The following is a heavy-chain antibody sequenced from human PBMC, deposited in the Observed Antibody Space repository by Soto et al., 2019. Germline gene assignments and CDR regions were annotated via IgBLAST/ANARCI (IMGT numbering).Heavy chain of an antibody. D-gene: IGHD3-3*01. J-gene: IGHJ4*02. Sequence: EVQLVESGGGLIQPGGSLRLSCAASGFTVSDNYMTWVRQAPGKGLEWVSIIYSGSNTYHADSVKGRFTNSRDISKNTVHLQMNSLRAEDTAVYYCARALWNGYPAFFDCWGQGTLVTVSS. V-gene: IGHV3-53*01. CDR3: ARALWNGYPAFFDC. CDR1: GFTVSDNY. CDR2: IYSGSNT.